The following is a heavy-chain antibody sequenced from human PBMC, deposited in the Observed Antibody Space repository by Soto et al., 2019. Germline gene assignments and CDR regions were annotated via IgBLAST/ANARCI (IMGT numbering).Heavy chain of an antibody. CDR2: IYYSGST. CDR1: GGSISSSSYY. J-gene: IGHJ3*02. CDR3: ARLALRFHGAFDI. D-gene: IGHD3-3*01. Sequence: SETLSLTCTVSGGSISSSSYYWGWIRQPPGKGLEWIGSIYYSGSTYYNPSLKSRVTISVDTSKNQFSLKLSSVTAADTAVYYCARLALRFHGAFDIWGQGTMVTVSS. V-gene: IGHV4-39*01.